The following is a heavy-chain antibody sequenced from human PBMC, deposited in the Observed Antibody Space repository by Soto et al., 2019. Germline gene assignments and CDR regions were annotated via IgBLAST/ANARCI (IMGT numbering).Heavy chain of an antibody. CDR2: IYYSGTT. CDR3: ARLFAYYDKEAGAFDI. Sequence: QVQLQESGPGLVKPSQTLSLTCTVSGGSNSSDDYYWSWIRQPPGKGLEWIGYIYYSGTTYYKTSLKSRATISVDTSKNQFSLRLRSVTAADTAVYYCARLFAYYDKEAGAFDIWGQGTMVTVSS. J-gene: IGHJ3*02. V-gene: IGHV4-30-4*01. D-gene: IGHD3-22*01. CDR1: GGSNSSDDYY.